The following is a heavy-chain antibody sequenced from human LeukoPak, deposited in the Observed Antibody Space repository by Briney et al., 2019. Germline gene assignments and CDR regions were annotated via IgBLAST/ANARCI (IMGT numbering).Heavy chain of an antibody. J-gene: IGHJ4*02. V-gene: IGHV3-9*01. CDR2: ISWNSGSI. CDR3: AKDTGIAVAGHIDY. CDR1: GFTFDDYA. D-gene: IGHD6-19*01. Sequence: GGSPRLSCAASGFTFDDYAMHWVRQAPGKGLEWVSGISWNSGSIGYADSVKGRFTISRDNAKNSLYLQMNSLSAEDTAFYYCAKDTGIAVAGHIDYWGQGTLVTVSS.